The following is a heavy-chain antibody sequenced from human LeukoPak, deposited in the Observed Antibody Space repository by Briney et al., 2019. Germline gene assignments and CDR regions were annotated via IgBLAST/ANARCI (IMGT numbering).Heavy chain of an antibody. Sequence: GRSLRLSCAASGFTFSSYAMHWVRQAPGKGLEWVAVISYDGSNKYYADSVKGRFTISRDNSKNALYLQMNSLRAEDTAVYYCASYDSSGYYFDCWGQGTLVTVSS. CDR3: ASYDSSGYYFDC. J-gene: IGHJ4*02. V-gene: IGHV3-30-3*01. D-gene: IGHD3-22*01. CDR2: ISYDGSNK. CDR1: GFTFSSYA.